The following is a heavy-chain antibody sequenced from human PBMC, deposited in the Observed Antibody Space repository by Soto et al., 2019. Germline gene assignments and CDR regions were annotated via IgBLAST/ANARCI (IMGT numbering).Heavy chain of an antibody. CDR1: GFTFSSYA. Sequence: EVQLLESGGGLVQPGGSLRLSCAASGFTFSSYAMSWVRQAPGKGLEWVSAISGSGGSTYYADSVKGRFTISRDNSKNPLYLKMNSRRAEDTAVYYCAKDRGFRWGELSLYRYWGQGPLVTVSS. V-gene: IGHV3-23*01. CDR3: AKDRGFRWGELSLYRY. J-gene: IGHJ4*02. CDR2: ISGSGGST. D-gene: IGHD3-16*02.